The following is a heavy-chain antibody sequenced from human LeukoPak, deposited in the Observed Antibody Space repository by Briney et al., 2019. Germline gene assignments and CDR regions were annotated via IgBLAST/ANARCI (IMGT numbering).Heavy chain of an antibody. CDR2: IYPGDSDT. V-gene: IGHV5-51*03. J-gene: IGHJ4*02. D-gene: IGHD3-22*01. CDR1: GYSFTSYW. Sequence: SGESLKISCKGSGYSFTSYWIGWVRQMPGKGLEWIGIIYPGDSDTRYSPSFQGQVTISADKSISTTYLQWSSLKASDTAMYYCARYYYDSSGYPYPPFDYWGQGTLVTVSS. CDR3: ARYYYDSSGYPYPPFDY.